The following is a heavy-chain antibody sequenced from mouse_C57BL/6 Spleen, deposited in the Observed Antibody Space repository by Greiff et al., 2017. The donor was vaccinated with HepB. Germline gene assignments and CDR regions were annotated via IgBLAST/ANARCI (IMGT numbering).Heavy chain of an antibody. D-gene: IGHD1-1*01. CDR3: TREGYGSSRYYFDY. CDR1: GFTFSSYA. V-gene: IGHV5-9-1*02. CDR2: ISSGGDYI. J-gene: IGHJ2*01. Sequence: EVKLMESGEGLVKPGGSLKLSCAASGFTFSSYAMSWVRQTPEKRLEWVAYISSGGDYIYYADTVKGRFTISRDNARNTLYLQMSSLKSEDTAMYYCTREGYGSSRYYFDYWGQGTTLTVSS.